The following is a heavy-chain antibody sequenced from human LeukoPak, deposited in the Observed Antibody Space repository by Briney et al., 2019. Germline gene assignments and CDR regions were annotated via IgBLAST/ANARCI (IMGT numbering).Heavy chain of an antibody. V-gene: IGHV1-8*01. D-gene: IGHD4-23*01. J-gene: IGHJ5*02. CDR3: ARDYGANSGWFDP. Sequence: GASVKVSCKASGYTFTSYDINWVRQATGQGLEWMGGISTNSGYTGYAQKFQGRVTMTRDTSISTAYMELSSLRTEDTAVYYCARDYGANSGWFDPWGQGTLVTVSS. CDR1: GYTFTSYD. CDR2: ISTNSGYT.